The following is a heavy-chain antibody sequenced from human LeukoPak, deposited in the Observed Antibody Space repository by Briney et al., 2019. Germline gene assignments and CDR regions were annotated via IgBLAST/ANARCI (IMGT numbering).Heavy chain of an antibody. CDR3: ARDACPGAARCPQKFDY. CDR1: GFTFSSYE. Sequence: GGSLRLSCAASGFTFSSYEMNRVRQAPGKGLEWVSYISSSGSTIYYADSVKGRFTISRDNAKNSLYLQMNSLRAEDTAVYYCARDACPGAARCPQKFDYWGQGTLVTVSS. J-gene: IGHJ4*02. CDR2: ISSSGSTI. D-gene: IGHD6-6*01. V-gene: IGHV3-48*03.